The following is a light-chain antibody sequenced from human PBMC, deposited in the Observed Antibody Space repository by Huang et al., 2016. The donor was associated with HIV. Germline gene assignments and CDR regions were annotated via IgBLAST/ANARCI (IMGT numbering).Light chain of an antibody. CDR3: QQYNIWPPLA. Sequence: EIVMTQSPATLSVSPGERATLSCRSSQNIINSFAWYQQKPGQAPRLLIYGASTRATGIQARFSGSGSGTEFTLTITRLQSEDFAVYYCQQYNIWPPLAFGGGTKVEIK. V-gene: IGKV3-15*01. CDR1: QNIINS. CDR2: GAS. J-gene: IGKJ4*01.